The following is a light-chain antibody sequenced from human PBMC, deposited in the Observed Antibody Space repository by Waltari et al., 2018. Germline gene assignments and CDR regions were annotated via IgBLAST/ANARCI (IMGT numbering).Light chain of an antibody. Sequence: QSALTQPASVSGSPGQSVTIFCAGTSTDVGGYNSVSGYQEHPGQAPRVIIYDVSDRPSGVSDRFSGSKSGNTASLTISGLQAEDEADYYCSSQSSNDVVLFGGGTKLTVL. CDR1: STDVGGYNS. CDR2: DVS. CDR3: SSQSSNDVVL. V-gene: IGLV2-14*01. J-gene: IGLJ2*01.